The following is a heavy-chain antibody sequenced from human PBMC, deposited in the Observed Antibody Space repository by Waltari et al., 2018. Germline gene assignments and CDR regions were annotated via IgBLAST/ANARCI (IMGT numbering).Heavy chain of an antibody. D-gene: IGHD5-12*01. Sequence: VQLVQSGAEVKKPGASVKVSCKASGYPFTGYYMPWVRQAPGQGLEWIGWINPNSGGTNYAQKFQGRVTMTRDTSISTAYMELSRLRSDDTAVYYCARDLLGVVATIYDYYGMDVWGQGTTVTVSS. J-gene: IGHJ6*02. CDR1: GYPFTGYY. CDR2: INPNSGGT. CDR3: ARDLLGVVATIYDYYGMDV. V-gene: IGHV1-2*02.